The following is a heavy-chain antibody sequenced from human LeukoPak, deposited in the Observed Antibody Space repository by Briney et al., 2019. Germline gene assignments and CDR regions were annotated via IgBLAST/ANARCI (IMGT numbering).Heavy chain of an antibody. Sequence: SETLSLTCTVSGGSISGYYWTWIRQPPGKGLEWIGYIYSSGSTNYNPSLKSRVTISVDTSKNQFSLRLSSMTAADTAVYYCARHRYTSSSSYFDFWGQGTLVTVSS. V-gene: IGHV4-59*08. CDR3: ARHRYTSSSSYFDF. CDR1: GGSISGYY. CDR2: IYSSGST. D-gene: IGHD6-6*01. J-gene: IGHJ4*02.